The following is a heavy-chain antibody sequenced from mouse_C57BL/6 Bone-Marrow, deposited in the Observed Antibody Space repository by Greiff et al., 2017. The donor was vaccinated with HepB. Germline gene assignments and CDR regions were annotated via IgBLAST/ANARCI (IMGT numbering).Heavy chain of an antibody. CDR3: AIYDGRRWFAY. CDR1: GFTFSDYG. V-gene: IGHV5-17*01. Sequence: DVLLVESGGGLVKPGGSLKLSCAASGFTFSDYGMHWVRQAPEKGLEWVAYISIGSSTIYYAATVKGRFTISRDNAKNTLFLQMTSLRSEDTAMYYCAIYDGRRWFAYWGQGTMVTVSA. D-gene: IGHD2-12*01. CDR2: ISIGSSTI. J-gene: IGHJ3*01.